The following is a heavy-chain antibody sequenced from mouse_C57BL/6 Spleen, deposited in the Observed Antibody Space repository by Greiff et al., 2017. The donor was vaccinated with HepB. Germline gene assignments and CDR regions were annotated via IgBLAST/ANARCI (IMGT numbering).Heavy chain of an antibody. J-gene: IGHJ2*01. V-gene: IGHV1-52*01. Sequence: VQLQQPGAELVRPGSSVKLSCKASGYTFTSYWMHWVKQRPIQGLEWIGNIDPSDSETHYNQKFKDKATLTVDKSSSTAYMQLSSLTSEDSAVYYCAKTTTGVYFDYWGQGTTLTVSS. CDR3: AKTTTGVYFDY. CDR2: IDPSDSET. D-gene: IGHD1-1*01. CDR1: GYTFTSYW.